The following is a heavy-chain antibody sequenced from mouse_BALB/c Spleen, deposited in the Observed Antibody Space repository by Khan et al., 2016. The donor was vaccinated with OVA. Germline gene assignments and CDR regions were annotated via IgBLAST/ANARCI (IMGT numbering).Heavy chain of an antibody. CDR3: AKGGTYFGGYFDV. Sequence: VQLKESAPGLVAPSQSLSITCTVSGFSFINYGVSWVRQPPDKGLEWPGTIWGDGSTNYHSALISRLSISKDDPRSQVFLILNSLQTDDTATDYCAKGGTYFGGYFDVWGAGTTVTVSS. V-gene: IGHV2-3*01. CDR2: IWGDGST. CDR1: GFSFINYG. J-gene: IGHJ1*01. D-gene: IGHD2-10*01.